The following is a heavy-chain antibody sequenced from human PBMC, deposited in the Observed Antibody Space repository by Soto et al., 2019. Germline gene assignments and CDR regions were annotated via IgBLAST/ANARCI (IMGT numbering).Heavy chain of an antibody. CDR1: GYPFNKYI. J-gene: IGHJ5*02. CDR2: INTDNGNT. Sequence: ASVKVSCKASGYPFNKYIMHWVRQAPGQSLEWMGWINTDNGNTRYSQNFQGRVTIDRDTSASTVNMELSSLTSDDTAVYYCARAANCSSSTGCYSQWFAPWGQGTQVTVSS. D-gene: IGHD6-13*01. V-gene: IGHV1-3*04. CDR3: ARAANCSSSTGCYSQWFAP.